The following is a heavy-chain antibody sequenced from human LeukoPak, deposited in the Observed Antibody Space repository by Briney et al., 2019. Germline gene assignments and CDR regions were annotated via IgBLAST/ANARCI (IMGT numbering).Heavy chain of an antibody. J-gene: IGHJ4*02. Sequence: GGSLRLSGAASGFTFSSYIMNWVRQAPGKGLEWVSLISSSSSYIYYADSVKGRFTISRDNAKNSLYLQMNSLRAEDTAVYYCARDLAAAQNYWGQGTLVTVSS. CDR3: ARDLAAAQNY. V-gene: IGHV3-21*01. CDR2: ISSSSSYI. CDR1: GFTFSSYI. D-gene: IGHD6-13*01.